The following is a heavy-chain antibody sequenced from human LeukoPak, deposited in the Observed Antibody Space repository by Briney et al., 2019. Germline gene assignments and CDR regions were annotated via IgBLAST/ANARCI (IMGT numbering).Heavy chain of an antibody. CDR2: ISGSSST. V-gene: IGHV3-23*01. CDR3: AQEQQLNYWYFDV. CDR1: RFTFSSCA. D-gene: IGHD6-13*01. J-gene: IGHJ2*01. Sequence: GGSLRLSCAASRFTFSSCAMSWVRQAPGKGLEWVSRISGSSSTYYTDSVKGRFTISRDNSKNTVYLQMNSLRAEDTAVYFCAQEQQLNYWYFDVWGRGTLVTVAS.